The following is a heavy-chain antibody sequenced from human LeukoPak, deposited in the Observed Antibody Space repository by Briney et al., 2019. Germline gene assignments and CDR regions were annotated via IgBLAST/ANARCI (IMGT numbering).Heavy chain of an antibody. V-gene: IGHV3-7*01. CDR3: AREGSSAISHAADF. CDR2: IKDDGSEK. J-gene: IGHJ4*02. Sequence: GGSLRLSCAASGFSLRGYWMSWVRQAPGKGLEWVADIKDDGSEKHYVDSVKGRFTISRDNARNSLFLQMNSLRVEDTAVYYCAREGSSAISHAADFWGQGTLVTASS. D-gene: IGHD2-2*01. CDR1: GFSLRGYW.